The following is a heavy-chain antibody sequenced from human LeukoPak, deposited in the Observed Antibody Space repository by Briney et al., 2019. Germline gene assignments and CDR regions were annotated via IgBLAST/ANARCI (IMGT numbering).Heavy chain of an antibody. CDR2: ISSSSSYI. CDR1: GFTFSSHT. CDR3: AREHLKRAFDI. V-gene: IGHV3-21*01. Sequence: PGGSLRLSCAASGFTFSSHTMNWVRQAPGKGLEWVSSISSSSSYIYYADSVKGRFTISRDNAKNSLYLQMNSLRAEDTAVYYCAREHLKRAFDIWGQGTMVTVSS. J-gene: IGHJ3*02.